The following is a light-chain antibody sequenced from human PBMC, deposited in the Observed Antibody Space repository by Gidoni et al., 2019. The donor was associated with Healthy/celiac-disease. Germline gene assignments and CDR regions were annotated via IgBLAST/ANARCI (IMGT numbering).Light chain of an antibody. J-gene: IGLJ2*01. CDR3: QAWDSGTVI. Sequence: SYELTQPTSVSVSPGQTATITCSGDELGRKSASWYQQKTGQSHVLLMFEDKKRPSGIPERFSGSTSGNTATLTISGTQDIDEADYFCQAWDSGTVIFGGGTKLTVL. CDR1: ELGRKS. CDR2: EDK. V-gene: IGLV3-1*01.